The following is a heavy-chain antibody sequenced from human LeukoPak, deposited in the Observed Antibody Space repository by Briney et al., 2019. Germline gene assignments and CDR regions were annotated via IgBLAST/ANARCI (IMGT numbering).Heavy chain of an antibody. CDR1: GYTFTSYY. J-gene: IGHJ4*02. Sequence: ASVKVSCKASGYTFTSYYMHWVRQAPGQGLEWMGIINPSGGSTSYAQKFQGRVTMTRDTSTSTVYMELNSLRAEDTAVYYCAKDRGSYRSGWYELDYWGQGTLVTVSS. D-gene: IGHD6-19*01. CDR2: INPSGGST. CDR3: AKDRGSYRSGWYELDY. V-gene: IGHV1-46*01.